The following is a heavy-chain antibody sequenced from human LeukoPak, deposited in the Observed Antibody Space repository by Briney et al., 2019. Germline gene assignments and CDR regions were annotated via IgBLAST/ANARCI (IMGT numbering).Heavy chain of an antibody. J-gene: IGHJ4*02. CDR2: INAVDANT. CDR3: PKQFLDAN. CDR1: GFIFSKYA. V-gene: IGHV3-23*01. Sequence: PGGTLRLSCAASGFIFSKYAMTWVRQAPRKGLQWVSTINAVDANTYYADSLKGRFTVSRDNAMNTLYLQMNSLRAEDTAVYYCPKQFLDANWGQGTRVTVSS. D-gene: IGHD6-19*01.